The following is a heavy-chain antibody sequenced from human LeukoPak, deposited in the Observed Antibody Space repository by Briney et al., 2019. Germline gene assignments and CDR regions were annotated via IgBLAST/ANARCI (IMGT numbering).Heavy chain of an antibody. CDR2: INTNTGNP. CDR1: GYTFTSYA. V-gene: IGHV7-4-1*02. D-gene: IGHD3-22*01. CDR3: ARGPKLHARNYYYDSSGYYSN. J-gene: IGHJ4*02. Sequence: ASVKVSCKASGYTFTSYAMNWVRQAPGQGLEWMGWINTNTGNPTYAQGFAGRFVFSLDTSVSTAYLQISSLKAEDTAVYYCARGPKLHARNYYYDSSGYYSNWGQGTLVTVSS.